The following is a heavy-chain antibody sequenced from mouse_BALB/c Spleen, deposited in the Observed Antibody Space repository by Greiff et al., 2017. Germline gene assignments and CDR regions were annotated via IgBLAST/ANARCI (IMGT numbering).Heavy chain of an antibody. D-gene: IGHD2-1*01. V-gene: IGHV2-2*02. Sequence: VKLMESGPGLVQPSQSLSITCTVSGFSLTSYGVHWVRQSPGKGLEWLGVIWSGGSTDYNAAFISRLSISKDNSKSQVFFKMNSLQANDTAIYYCARMVTTRDYFDYWGQGTTLTVSS. CDR1: GFSLTSYG. J-gene: IGHJ2*01. CDR3: ARMVTTRDYFDY. CDR2: IWSGGST.